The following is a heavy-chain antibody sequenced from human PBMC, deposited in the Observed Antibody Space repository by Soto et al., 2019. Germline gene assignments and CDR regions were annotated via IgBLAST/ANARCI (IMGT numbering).Heavy chain of an antibody. J-gene: IGHJ4*02. CDR1: GGSISSSSYY. CDR2: IYYSGST. Sequence: SETLSLTCTVSGGSISSSSYYWGWIRQPPGKGLEWIGSIYYSGSTYYNPSLKSRVTISVDTSKNQFSLKLSSVTAADTAVYYCARHGGEYSGYEYDYWGQGTLVTVSS. CDR3: ARHGGEYSGYEYDY. V-gene: IGHV4-39*01. D-gene: IGHD5-12*01.